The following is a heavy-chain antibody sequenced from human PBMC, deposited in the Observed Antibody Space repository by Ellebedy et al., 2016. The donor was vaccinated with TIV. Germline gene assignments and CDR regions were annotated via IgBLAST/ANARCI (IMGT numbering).Heavy chain of an antibody. V-gene: IGHV3-53*01. D-gene: IGHD2/OR15-2a*01. CDR1: GFAVSSNY. CDR3: ARAGEYCDFPQNCYAMDV. Sequence: GESLKISCAASGFAVSSNYMTWVRQAPGRGLEWVSLIYSDGNTNYADSVRGRFTISRDSSKNTLDPQLNSLRAEDTAVYYCARAGEYCDFPQNCYAMDVWGQGTTVTVS. J-gene: IGHJ6*02. CDR2: IYSDGNT.